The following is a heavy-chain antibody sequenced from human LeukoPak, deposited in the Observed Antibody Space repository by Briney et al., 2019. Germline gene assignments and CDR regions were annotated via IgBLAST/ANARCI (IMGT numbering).Heavy chain of an antibody. CDR3: ARDRHFDWPDDAFDI. D-gene: IGHD3-9*01. Sequence: PGGSLRLSCAASGFTFSDYYMSWIRQAPGKGLEWVSYISSSGSTIYYADSVKGRFTISRDNAKNSLYLQMNSLRAKDTAVYYCARDRHFDWPDDAFDIWGQGTMVTVSS. CDR2: ISSSGSTI. J-gene: IGHJ3*02. CDR1: GFTFSDYY. V-gene: IGHV3-11*01.